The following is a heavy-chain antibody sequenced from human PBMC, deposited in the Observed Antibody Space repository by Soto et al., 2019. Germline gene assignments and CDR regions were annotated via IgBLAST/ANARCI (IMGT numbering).Heavy chain of an antibody. J-gene: IGHJ6*02. CDR1: GGTFSSYA. V-gene: IGHV1-69*13. Sequence: SVKVSCKASGGTFSSYAISWVRQAPGQGLEWMGGIIPIFGTANYAQKFQGRVTITADESTSTAYMELSSLRSEDTAVYYCARVKAYYGSGILSHYYYGMDVWGQGTTVTVS. CDR3: ARVKAYYGSGILSHYYYGMDV. CDR2: IIPIFGTA. D-gene: IGHD3-10*01.